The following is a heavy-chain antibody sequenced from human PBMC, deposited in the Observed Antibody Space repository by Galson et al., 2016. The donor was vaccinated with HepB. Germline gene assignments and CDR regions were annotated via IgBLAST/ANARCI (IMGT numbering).Heavy chain of an antibody. CDR1: GFTFSNYA. CDR3: ARDGGVAAAAYYFDY. CDR2: VSYDGSNK. V-gene: IGHV3-30-3*01. Sequence: SLRLSCAASGFTFSNYAMHWVRQAPGKGLEWVAVVSYDGSNKYYADFVKGRFTISKDNSKDTLFLQMNSLRAEDTAVYYCARDGGVAAAAYYFDYWGQGTLVTVSS. J-gene: IGHJ4*02. D-gene: IGHD6-13*01.